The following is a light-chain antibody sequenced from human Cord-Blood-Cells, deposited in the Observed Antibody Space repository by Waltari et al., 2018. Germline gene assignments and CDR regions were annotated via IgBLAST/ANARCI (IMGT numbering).Light chain of an antibody. J-gene: IGKJ1*01. Sequence: EIVLPQSPATLSLSPGESSNLSRRASQSVSSYLAWYQQKPGQAPRLIIYDSSNRATGIPARFSGSGSGTDFTLTISSLEPEDFAVYYWQQRSNWPPWTFGQGTKVEIK. CDR2: DSS. V-gene: IGKV3-11*01. CDR3: QQRSNWPPWT. CDR1: QSVSSY.